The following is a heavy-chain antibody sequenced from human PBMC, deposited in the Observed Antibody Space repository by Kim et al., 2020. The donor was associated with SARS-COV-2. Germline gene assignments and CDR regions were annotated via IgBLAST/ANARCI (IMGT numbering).Heavy chain of an antibody. CDR3: ARDLYGDYFHVDYCYY. CDR2: IKESGSRT. CDR1: GFTFSSYS. J-gene: IGHJ6*03. Sequence: GGSLRLSCAASGFTFSSYSMSWVRQAPGKGLEWVATIKESGSRTYYADSVKGRFTISRDNAKNSLYLQMNSLRAEDTAVYYCARDLYGDYFHVDYCYY. D-gene: IGHD4-17*01. V-gene: IGHV3-23*01.